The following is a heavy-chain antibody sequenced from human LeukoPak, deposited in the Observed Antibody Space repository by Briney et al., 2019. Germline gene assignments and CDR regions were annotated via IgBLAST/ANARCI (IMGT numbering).Heavy chain of an antibody. J-gene: IGHJ2*01. CDR3: AKRQGIAVAGNWYFDL. Sequence: PGGSLRLSCTASRFTFSSYEMNWVRQAPGKGLEWVSAISGSGGSTYYADSVKGRFTISRDNSKNTLYLQMNSLRAEDTAVYYCAKRQGIAVAGNWYFDLWGRGTLVTVSS. CDR1: RFTFSSYE. V-gene: IGHV3-23*01. CDR2: ISGSGGST. D-gene: IGHD6-19*01.